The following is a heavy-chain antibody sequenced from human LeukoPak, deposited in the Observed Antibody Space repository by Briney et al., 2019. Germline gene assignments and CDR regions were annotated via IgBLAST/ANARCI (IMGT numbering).Heavy chain of an antibody. CDR3: ARDPIGWYSRFRAD. CDR2: IYHSGST. Sequence: SETPSLTCAVSGGSISSQRYCWGWIRPPPGKGLEWVGSIYHSGSTYYNPPLKTRVTLSVDTSKNQFSLKVTAVRGADTRVYYCARDPIGWYSRFRADWGQRTLVTVSS. D-gene: IGHD6-19*01. J-gene: IGHJ4*02. CDR1: GGSISSQRYC. V-gene: IGHV4-39*07.